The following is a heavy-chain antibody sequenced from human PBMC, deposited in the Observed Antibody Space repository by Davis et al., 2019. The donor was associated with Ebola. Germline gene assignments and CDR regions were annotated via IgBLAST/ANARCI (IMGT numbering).Heavy chain of an antibody. CDR3: GGGSKIDY. D-gene: IGHD4-23*01. Sequence: PGGSLRLSCAASGFTFSSYGMHWVRQAPGKGLEWVAVISYDGSNKYYADSVKGRFTISRDNSKNTLYLQMNSLRAEDMAVYYCGGGSKIDYWGQGTLVTVSS. CDR1: GFTFSSYG. CDR2: ISYDGSNK. J-gene: IGHJ4*02. V-gene: IGHV3-30*03.